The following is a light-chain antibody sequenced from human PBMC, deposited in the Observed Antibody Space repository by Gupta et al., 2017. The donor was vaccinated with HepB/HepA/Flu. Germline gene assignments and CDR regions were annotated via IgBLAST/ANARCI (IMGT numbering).Light chain of an antibody. V-gene: IGLV2-14*03. CDR3: SSYTSSSTLVV. CDR2: DVN. J-gene: IGLJ2*01. CDR1: SSDVGGYNY. Sequence: QSALTQPASVSGSPGQSITISCTGTSSDVGGYNYVSWYQQHPGKAPKLMIYDVNNRPSGVSNRFSGSKCGNTASLTISGLQAEDEADYYCSSYTSSSTLVVFGGGTKLTVL.